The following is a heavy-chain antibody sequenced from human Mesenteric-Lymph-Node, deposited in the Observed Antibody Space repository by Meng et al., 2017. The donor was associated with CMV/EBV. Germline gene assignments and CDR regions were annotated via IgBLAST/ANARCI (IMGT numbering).Heavy chain of an antibody. J-gene: IGHJ6*02. V-gene: IGHV3-21*01. D-gene: IGHD3-10*01. Sequence: GESLKISCAASGFTFSSYAMTWARQVPGKGLEWVSSISSSSTYIYYAESVKGRFTISRDNAKNSLYLQMNSLRAEDTAVYYCARGDYVSGTFTYYYHGMDVWGQGTTVTVSS. CDR2: ISSSSTYI. CDR3: ARGDYVSGTFTYYYHGMDV. CDR1: GFTFSSYA.